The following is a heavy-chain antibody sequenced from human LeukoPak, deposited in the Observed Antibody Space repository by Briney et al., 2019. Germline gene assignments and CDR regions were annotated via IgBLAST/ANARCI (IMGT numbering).Heavy chain of an antibody. Sequence: SETLSLTCTVSGGSISSYYWSWIRQPPGKGLEWIGYIYFTGSATYNPSLKSRVTISGDTSKNQFSLNLSSVTAADTAVYYCARLDAIISMIVGERPFEIWGQGTLVTVSS. D-gene: IGHD3-22*01. CDR1: GGSISSYY. J-gene: IGHJ3*02. V-gene: IGHV4-59*08. CDR3: ARLDAIISMIVGERPFEI. CDR2: IYFTGSA.